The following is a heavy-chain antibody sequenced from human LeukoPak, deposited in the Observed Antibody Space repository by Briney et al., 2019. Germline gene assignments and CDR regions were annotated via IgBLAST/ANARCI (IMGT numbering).Heavy chain of an antibody. Sequence: GGSLRLSCAASGFTFDDYAMHWVRQAPGKGLEWVSGISWNSGSIGYADSVKGRFTISRDNAKNSLYLQMNSLRAEATALYYCAKDIAAAGTGWYFDLWGRGTLVTVSS. V-gene: IGHV3-9*01. D-gene: IGHD6-13*01. CDR3: AKDIAAAGTGWYFDL. J-gene: IGHJ2*01. CDR2: ISWNSGSI. CDR1: GFTFDDYA.